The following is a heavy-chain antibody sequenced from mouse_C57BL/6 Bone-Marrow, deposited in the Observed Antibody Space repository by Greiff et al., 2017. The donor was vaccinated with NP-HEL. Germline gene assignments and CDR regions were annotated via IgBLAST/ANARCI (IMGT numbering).Heavy chain of an antibody. CDR3: ARRDDGYYVFSLYFDY. J-gene: IGHJ2*01. CDR1: GYTFTSYG. CDR2: IYPRSGNT. Sequence: VHLVESGAELARPGASVKLSCKASGYTFTSYGISWVKQRTGQGLEWIGEIYPRSGNTYYNEKFKGKATLTADKSSSTAYMELRSLTSEDSAVYFWARRDDGYYVFSLYFDYWGQGTTLTVSS. D-gene: IGHD2-3*01. V-gene: IGHV1-81*01.